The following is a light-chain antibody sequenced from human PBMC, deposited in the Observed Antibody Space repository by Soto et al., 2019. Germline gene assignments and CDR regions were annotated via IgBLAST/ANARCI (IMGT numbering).Light chain of an antibody. CDR2: GAS. CDR1: QSVSSTY. V-gene: IGKV3-20*01. Sequence: EIVLTQSPGTLSLSPGERATLSCRASQSVSSTYLVWYQQKPGQAPRLLIYGASSRATGIPDRFSGSGSGTDFTLTIRRLEPEDFAVYYCQQYGSSRTFGQGTRLEIK. CDR3: QQYGSSRT. J-gene: IGKJ5*01.